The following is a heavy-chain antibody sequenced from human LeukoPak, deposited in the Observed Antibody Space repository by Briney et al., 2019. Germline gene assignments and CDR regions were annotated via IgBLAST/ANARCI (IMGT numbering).Heavy chain of an antibody. Sequence: GASVKVSCKASGYXFTSYDINWVRQAPGQGLEWMGWVSGYNGNTNYAQKFEGRVAMTTDTSSTTAYMELRSLKSDDTAIYYCARGDWFDPWGQGTLVTVSS. D-gene: IGHD2-21*01. V-gene: IGHV1-18*01. J-gene: IGHJ5*02. CDR2: VSGYNGNT. CDR1: GYXFTSYD. CDR3: ARGDWFDP.